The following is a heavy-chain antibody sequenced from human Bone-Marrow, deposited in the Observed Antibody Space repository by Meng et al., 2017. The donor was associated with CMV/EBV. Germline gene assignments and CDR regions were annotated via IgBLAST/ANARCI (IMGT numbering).Heavy chain of an antibody. J-gene: IGHJ6*02. Sequence: ASVKVSCKPSGYTFTSYYIHWVRQAPGQGLEWMGVINPSSGDTYYAQMFQGRVTMTRDTSTSTVYMDLSSLRSEDTAVYYCARGQVQCSTINCHDYRFSGMDVWGQGTTVTVSS. CDR1: GYTFTSYY. CDR2: INPSSGDT. V-gene: IGHV1-46*01. D-gene: IGHD2/OR15-2a*01. CDR3: ARGQVQCSTINCHDYRFSGMDV.